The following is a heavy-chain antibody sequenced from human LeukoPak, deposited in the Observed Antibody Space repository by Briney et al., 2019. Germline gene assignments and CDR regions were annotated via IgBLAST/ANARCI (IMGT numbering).Heavy chain of an antibody. CDR3: ARERSDILTQGYYMDV. CDR2: ISSSGSTI. V-gene: IGHV3-48*04. CDR1: GFTFSSYG. Sequence: GGSLRLSCVASGFTFSSYGMHWVRQAPGKGLEWVSYISSSGSTIYYADSVKGRITISRDNAKNSLYLQMNSLRAEDTAVYYCARERSDILTQGYYMDVWGKGTTVTISS. J-gene: IGHJ6*03. D-gene: IGHD3-9*01.